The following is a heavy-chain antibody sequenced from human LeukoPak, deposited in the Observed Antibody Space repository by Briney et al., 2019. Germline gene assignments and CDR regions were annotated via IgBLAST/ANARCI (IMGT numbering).Heavy chain of an antibody. Sequence: GASVKVSCKASGGIFSSYAISWVRQAPGQGLEWMGRIIPILGIANYAQKFQGRVTITADKSTSTAYMELSSLRSEDTAVYYCAPQSAYCGGDCYWGQGTLVTVSS. J-gene: IGHJ4*02. D-gene: IGHD2-21*02. CDR2: IIPILGIA. V-gene: IGHV1-69*04. CDR3: APQSAYCGGDCY. CDR1: GGIFSSYA.